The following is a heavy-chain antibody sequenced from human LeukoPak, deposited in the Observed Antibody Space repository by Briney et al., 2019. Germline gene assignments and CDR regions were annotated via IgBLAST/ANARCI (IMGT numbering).Heavy chain of an antibody. CDR2: ISHDARTK. CDR3: ARPSPPGDGYNPPDH. J-gene: IGHJ5*02. V-gene: IGHV3-30*04. Sequence: GKSLTLSCVVSGFNFDNFAMHWVRQPLGKGLEWVAVISHDARTKYYADSMKGRITISRDNSKDTLFLQMNNLRTEDTAVYFCARPSPPGDGYNPPDHWGQGTLVTVSS. D-gene: IGHD5-24*01. CDR1: GFNFDNFA.